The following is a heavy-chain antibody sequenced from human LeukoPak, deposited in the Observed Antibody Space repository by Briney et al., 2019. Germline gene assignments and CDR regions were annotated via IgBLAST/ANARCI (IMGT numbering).Heavy chain of an antibody. D-gene: IGHD4-17*01. CDR3: ARDHRLRLEDY. CDR1: GFTFGNHW. J-gene: IGHJ4*02. Sequence: GGSLRLSCVASGFTFGNHWMSWVRQAPGKGLEWVANIKQDESKTYYVDSVKGRFTISRDNAKNSLYLQINSLRAEDTAVYYCARDHRLRLEDYWGQGTLVTVSS. CDR2: IKQDESKT. V-gene: IGHV3-7*01.